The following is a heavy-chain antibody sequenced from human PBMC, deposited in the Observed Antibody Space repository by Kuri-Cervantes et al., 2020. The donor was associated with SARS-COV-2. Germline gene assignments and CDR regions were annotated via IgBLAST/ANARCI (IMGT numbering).Heavy chain of an antibody. D-gene: IGHD2-15*01. J-gene: IGHJ4*02. CDR3: ASLGVDCSGGSCWQGFDY. CDR2: INPNSGGT. V-gene: IGHV1-2*02. Sequence: ASVKVSCKASGYTFTSYGISWVRQAPGQGLEWMGWINPNSGGTNYAQKFQGRVTMTRDTSISTAYMELSSLRSEDTAVYYCASLGVDCSGGSCWQGFDYWGQGTLVTVSS. CDR1: GYTFTSYG.